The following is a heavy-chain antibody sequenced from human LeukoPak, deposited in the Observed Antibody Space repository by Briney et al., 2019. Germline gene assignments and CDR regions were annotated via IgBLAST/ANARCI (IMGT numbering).Heavy chain of an antibody. CDR1: GYTFTSHD. J-gene: IGHJ6*03. CDR2: MNPNSGNT. CDR3: ARGLSIGRGFYYMDV. V-gene: IGHV1-8*01. D-gene: IGHD2/OR15-2a*01. Sequence: ASVKVSCKASGYTFTSHDINWVRQATGQGLEWMGWMNPNSGNTGYAQKFQGRVTMTRNTSISTAYMELSSLRSEDTAVYYCARGLSIGRGFYYMDVWGKGTTVTVSS.